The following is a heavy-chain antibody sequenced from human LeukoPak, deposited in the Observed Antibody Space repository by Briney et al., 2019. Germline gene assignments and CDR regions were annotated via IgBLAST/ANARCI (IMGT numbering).Heavy chain of an antibody. CDR3: ARHAKGRGFDP. CDR2: IYYSGST. D-gene: IGHD3-10*01. J-gene: IGHJ5*02. Sequence: SETLSLTCTVSGGSISSSSYYWGWLRQPPGTGLEWVGSIYYSGSTYYNPSLKRRVTISVYTSKNQFSLKLSSVTAADPAVYYCARHAKGRGFDPWGQGTLVTVSS. V-gene: IGHV4-39*01. CDR1: GGSISSSSYY.